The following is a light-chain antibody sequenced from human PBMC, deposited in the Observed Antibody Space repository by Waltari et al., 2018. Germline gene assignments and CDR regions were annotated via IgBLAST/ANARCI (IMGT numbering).Light chain of an antibody. V-gene: IGLV1-44*01. CDR1: RSIIGLNP. CDR3: AAWDDSLNGQRV. CDR2: SNN. J-gene: IGLJ2*01. Sequence: QSVLTQPPSASGTPGQRVTISCSGSRSIIGLNPVNCSQQLPRTSPKLLIYSNNPRPSGVPDRISGSKSGTSASLAICGLQSEDEADYYCAAWDDSLNGQRVFGGGTKLTVL.